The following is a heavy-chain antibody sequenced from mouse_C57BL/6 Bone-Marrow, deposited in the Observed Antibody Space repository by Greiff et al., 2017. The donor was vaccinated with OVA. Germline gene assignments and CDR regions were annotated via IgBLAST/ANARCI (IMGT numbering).Heavy chain of an antibody. Sequence: VQLQQPGAELVKPGASVKLSCKASGYTFTSYWMHWVKQRPGQGLEWIGMIHPNSGSTNYNEKFKSKATLTVDKSASTAYMQLSSLTSEDSAVYYCARSTYYDPFDYWGQGTTLTVSS. CDR2: IHPNSGST. CDR3: ARSTYYDPFDY. CDR1: GYTFTSYW. J-gene: IGHJ2*01. D-gene: IGHD2-4*01. V-gene: IGHV1-64*01.